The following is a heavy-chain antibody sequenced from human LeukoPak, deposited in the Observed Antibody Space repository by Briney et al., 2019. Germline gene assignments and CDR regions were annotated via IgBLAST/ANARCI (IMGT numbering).Heavy chain of an antibody. CDR2: IYYSGST. Sequence: PSETLSLTCTVSGGSISGYYWSWIRQPPGEGLEWIGYIYYSGSTNYSPSLKSRVTISVDTSKNQFSLKLSSVTAADTAVYYCARSYYDILTGQGYFDYWGQGTLVTVSS. V-gene: IGHV4-59*01. CDR3: ARSYYDILTGQGYFDY. CDR1: GGSISGYY. J-gene: IGHJ4*02. D-gene: IGHD3-9*01.